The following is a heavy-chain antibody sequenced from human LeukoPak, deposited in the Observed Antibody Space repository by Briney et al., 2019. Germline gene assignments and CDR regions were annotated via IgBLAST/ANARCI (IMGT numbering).Heavy chain of an antibody. CDR2: ISGSGGST. V-gene: IGHV3-23*01. CDR3: AKAAQRYYDSSGYPYDAFDI. D-gene: IGHD3-22*01. J-gene: IGHJ3*02. Sequence: PGGSLRLSCAASGFTFSSYAMSWVRQAPGKGLEWVSAISGSGGSTYYADSVKGRFTISRDNSKNTLYLQMNSLRAEDTAVYYCAKAAQRYYDSSGYPYDAFDIWGQGTMVTVSS. CDR1: GFTFSSYA.